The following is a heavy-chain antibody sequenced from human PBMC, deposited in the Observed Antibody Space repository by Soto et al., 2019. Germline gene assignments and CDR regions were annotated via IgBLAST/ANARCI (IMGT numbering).Heavy chain of an antibody. CDR3: ATFFVETGSNSGWPWSFHY. V-gene: IGHV3-23*01. J-gene: IGHJ4*02. D-gene: IGHD6-25*01. CDR1: GFTFSNFA. CDR2: ISGSGGTT. Sequence: EVQLLESGGGLVQPGRSLRLSCAASGFTFSNFAMSWVRQAPGQGLDWVSAISGSGGTTYSAHSVNGRFTISRDNSKNTLFLQINSLRAEDAAVYYGATFFVETGSNSGWPWSFHYWGQGSLVTVSS.